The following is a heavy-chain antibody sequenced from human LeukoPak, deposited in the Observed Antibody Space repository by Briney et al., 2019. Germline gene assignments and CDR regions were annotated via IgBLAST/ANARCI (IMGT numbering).Heavy chain of an antibody. J-gene: IGHJ4*02. CDR2: IYHSGST. D-gene: IGHD6-19*01. V-gene: IGHV4-38-2*02. CDR3: ARRNAVAGWYYFDS. CDR1: GYSISRAYY. Sequence: SETLSLTCTVSGYSISRAYYWGWIRQPPGKGLEWIGSIYHSGSTYYNPSLKSRVTMSVDTSKNQFSLKLSSVTAADTAVYYCARRNAVAGWYYFDSWGQGTLVTVSS.